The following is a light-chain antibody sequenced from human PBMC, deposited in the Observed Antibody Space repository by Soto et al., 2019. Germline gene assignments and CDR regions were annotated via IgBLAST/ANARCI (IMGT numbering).Light chain of an antibody. Sequence: EIVLTQSPGTLSLSPGERATLSCRASQSVSSSYLAWYQQKPGQAPRLLIYGASSRATGIPDRFSGSGSGTDFTLTISRLEPDDFAVYYCRGTFGQGTKVEIK. J-gene: IGKJ1*01. CDR3: RGT. CDR2: GAS. CDR1: QSVSSSY. V-gene: IGKV3-20*01.